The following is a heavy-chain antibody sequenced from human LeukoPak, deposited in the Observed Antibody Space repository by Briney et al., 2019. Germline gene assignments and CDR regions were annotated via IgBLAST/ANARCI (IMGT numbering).Heavy chain of an antibody. V-gene: IGHV3-48*03. J-gene: IGHJ5*02. D-gene: IGHD3-3*01. CDR3: ARDGHDFWSGGSNWSDP. CDR2: ISSSGSTI. CDR1: VFTFGDYA. Sequence: SLRLSCTASVFTFGDYAMNWVRQAPGKGLEWVSYISSSGSTIYYADSVKGRFTISRDNAKNSLYLQMNSLRVEDTAVYYCARDGHDFWSGGSNWSDPCGQGTLVTVSS.